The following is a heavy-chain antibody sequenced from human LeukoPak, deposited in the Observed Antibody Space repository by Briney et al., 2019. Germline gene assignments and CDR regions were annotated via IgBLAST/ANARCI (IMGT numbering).Heavy chain of an antibody. CDR2: IYYTGST. V-gene: IGHV4-39*01. Sequence: SETLSLTCTVSGGPISTTDDYWGWIRQPPGKGPEWIGSIYYTGSTFYNPSLKSRVTISEDPSKNQFSLKLSSVTAADTAVYYCARFYTRTHQHYDYVWGSYRPSSDAFDIWGQGTMVTVSS. CDR1: GGPISTTDDY. CDR3: ARFYTRTHQHYDYVWGSYRPSSDAFDI. D-gene: IGHD3-16*02. J-gene: IGHJ3*02.